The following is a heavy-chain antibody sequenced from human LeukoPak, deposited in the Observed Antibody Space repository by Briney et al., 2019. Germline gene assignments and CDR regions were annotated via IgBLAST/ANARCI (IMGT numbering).Heavy chain of an antibody. D-gene: IGHD3-22*01. CDR1: GFTFDDYG. CDR2: ISGSGGST. CDR3: ATFPYYFDSSGSYYFDF. J-gene: IGHJ4*02. Sequence: GGSLRLSCAASGFTFDDYGMSWVRQAPGKGLEWVSAISGSGGSTYYADSVKGRFTISRDNAKNSLYLQMNSLRAEDTAVFYCATFPYYFDSSGSYYFDFWGQGTLVTVSS. V-gene: IGHV3-20*04.